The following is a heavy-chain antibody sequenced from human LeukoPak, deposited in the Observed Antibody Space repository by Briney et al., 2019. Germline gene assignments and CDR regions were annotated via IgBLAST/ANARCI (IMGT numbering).Heavy chain of an antibody. Sequence: ASVKASCKASGYTFTGYYMHWVRQAPGQGLEWMGWINPNGGGTNYAQKFQGRVTMTRDTSISTAYMELNRLRSDDTAVYYCARLFRIGDIQSEDYWGQGTLVTVSS. V-gene: IGHV1-2*02. CDR2: INPNGGGT. J-gene: IGHJ4*02. D-gene: IGHD2-15*01. CDR1: GYTFTGYY. CDR3: ARLFRIGDIQSEDY.